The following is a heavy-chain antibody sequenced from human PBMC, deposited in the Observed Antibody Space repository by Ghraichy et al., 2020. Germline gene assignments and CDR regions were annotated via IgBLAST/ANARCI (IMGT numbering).Heavy chain of an antibody. CDR2: IWYDGSNK. D-gene: IGHD6-6*01. J-gene: IGHJ4*02. CDR1: GFTFSSYG. Sequence: GGTLRLSCAASGFTFSSYGMHWVRQAPGKGLEWVAVIWYDGSNKYYADSVKGRFTISRDNSKNTLYLQMNSLRAEDTAVYYCARDHSSSSVSVDYWGQGTLVTVSS. V-gene: IGHV3-33*01. CDR3: ARDHSSSSVSVDY.